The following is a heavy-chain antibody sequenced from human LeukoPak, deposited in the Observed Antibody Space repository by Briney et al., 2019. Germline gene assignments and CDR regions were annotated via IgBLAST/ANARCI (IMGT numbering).Heavy chain of an antibody. J-gene: IGHJ4*02. Sequence: GGSLRLSCAASGFTFSSYGMHWVRQAPGKGLEWVAVIWYDGSDKHYADSVKGRFTISRDNSKNTLFLQMNSLRAEDTAVYYCARAPLSGNLYSGSYYPDYWGQGTLVTVSS. D-gene: IGHD1-26*01. V-gene: IGHV3-33*01. CDR2: IWYDGSDK. CDR1: GFTFSSYG. CDR3: ARAPLSGNLYSGSYYPDY.